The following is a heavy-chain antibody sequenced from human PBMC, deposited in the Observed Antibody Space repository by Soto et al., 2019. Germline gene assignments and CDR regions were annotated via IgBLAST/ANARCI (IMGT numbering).Heavy chain of an antibody. D-gene: IGHD6-6*01. V-gene: IGHV3-11*01. Sequence: SCAASGFTFSDYYMSWIRQAPGKGLEWVSYITSSGSSIYYADSVKGRFTISRDNAKNSLYLQMNSLRAEDTAVYYCARDKGQLVPADGYWGQGTLVTVSS. CDR1: GFTFSDYY. CDR3: ARDKGQLVPADGY. CDR2: ITSSGSSI. J-gene: IGHJ4*02.